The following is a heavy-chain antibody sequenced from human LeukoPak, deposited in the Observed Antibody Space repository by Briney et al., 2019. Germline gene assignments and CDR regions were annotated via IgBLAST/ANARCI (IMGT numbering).Heavy chain of an antibody. D-gene: IGHD2-15*01. J-gene: IGHJ6*02. V-gene: IGHV1-3*01. CDR3: ARDIVEVVAALYNYYGMDV. Sequence: ASVKVSCKASGYIFISYAMHWVRQAPGQRLEWMGWINAGNGNTKYSQKFQGRVTITRDTSASTVYMELSSLRSEDTAVYYCARDIVEVVAALYNYYGMDVWGQGTTVTVSS. CDR2: INAGNGNT. CDR1: GYIFISYA.